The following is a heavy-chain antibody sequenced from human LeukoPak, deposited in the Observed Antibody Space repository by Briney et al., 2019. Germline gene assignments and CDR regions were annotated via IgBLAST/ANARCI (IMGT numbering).Heavy chain of an antibody. CDR1: GYSISNNYY. CDR2: VYHSGST. D-gene: IGHD4-11*01. CDR3: ARVYRVDYYYMDV. J-gene: IGHJ6*03. V-gene: IGHV4-38-2*02. Sequence: SETLSLTCTVSGYSISNNYYWGWIRQPPGKGLEWIGTVYHSGSTNYNPSLKSRVTISVDTSKNQFSLKLSSVTAADTAVYYCARVYRVDYYYMDVWGKGTTVTVSS.